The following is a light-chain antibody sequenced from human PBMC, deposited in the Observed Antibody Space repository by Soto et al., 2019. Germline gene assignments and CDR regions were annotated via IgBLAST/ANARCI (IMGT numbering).Light chain of an antibody. CDR1: TNDVAAYNY. V-gene: IGLV2-14*01. J-gene: IGLJ2*01. CDR2: EVS. CDR3: SSYTNSNTVV. Sequence: QSALAQPASVSGSPGQSITISCTGTTNDVAAYNYVSWYQQHPGNVPRLMIYEVSNRTSGISSRFSCSKAGNTASLTISGLQAEDEADYYCSSYTNSNTVVFGGGTKVTVL.